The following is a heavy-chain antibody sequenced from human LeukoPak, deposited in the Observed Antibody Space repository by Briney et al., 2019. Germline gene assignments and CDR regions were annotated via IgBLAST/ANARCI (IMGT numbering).Heavy chain of an antibody. CDR1: GYTFTGYY. D-gene: IGHD3-3*01. J-gene: IGHJ5*02. CDR2: ISAYNGNT. CDR3: ARESEEGYDFWSGYPTRAWFDP. V-gene: IGHV1-18*04. Sequence: ASVKVSCKASGYTFTGYYMHWVRQAPGQGLEWMGWISAYNGNTNYAQKLQGRVTMTTDTSTSTAYMELRSLRSDDTAVYYCARESEEGYDFWSGYPTRAWFDPWGQGTLVTVSS.